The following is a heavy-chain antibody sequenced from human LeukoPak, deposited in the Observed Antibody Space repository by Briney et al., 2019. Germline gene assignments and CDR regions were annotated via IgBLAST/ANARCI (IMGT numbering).Heavy chain of an antibody. Sequence: PSETLSLTCTVSGGSISSYYWSWIRQPPGKGLEWIGYIYYIGSTNYNSSLKSRVTISVDTSKNQFSLKLSSVTAADTAVYFCARLPLVRGNYGMDVWGQGTTVTVSS. J-gene: IGHJ6*02. CDR3: ARLPLVRGNYGMDV. D-gene: IGHD3-10*01. V-gene: IGHV4-59*08. CDR1: GGSISSYY. CDR2: IYYIGST.